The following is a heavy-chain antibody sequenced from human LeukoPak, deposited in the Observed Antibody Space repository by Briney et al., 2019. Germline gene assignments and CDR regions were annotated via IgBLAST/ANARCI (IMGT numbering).Heavy chain of an antibody. V-gene: IGHV1-18*01. D-gene: IGHD5-18*01. Sequence: GASVKVSCKASGYTFTSYGISWVRQAPGQGLEWMGWISAYNGNTNYAQKLQGRVTMTTDTSTSTAYMELRSLRSDDTAVYYCARLSRDSFHADGWLLGASHYYYYYMDVWGKGTTVTVSS. CDR3: ARLSRDSFHADGWLLGASHYYYYYMDV. CDR1: GYTFTSYG. J-gene: IGHJ6*03. CDR2: ISAYNGNT.